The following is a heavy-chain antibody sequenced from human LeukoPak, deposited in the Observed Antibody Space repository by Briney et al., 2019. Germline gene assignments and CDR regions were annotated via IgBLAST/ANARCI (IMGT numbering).Heavy chain of an antibody. Sequence: GASVKVSCKASGYTFTGYYMHWVRQAPGQGLEWMGWINPNSCGTNYAQKFQGRVTMTMDTSISTAYMEQSRLRSDDTAVYYCARDRCSGGSCFVGEFDYWGQGTLVTVSS. V-gene: IGHV1-2*02. D-gene: IGHD2-15*01. CDR2: INPNSCGT. J-gene: IGHJ4*02. CDR1: GYTFTGYY. CDR3: ARDRCSGGSCFVGEFDY.